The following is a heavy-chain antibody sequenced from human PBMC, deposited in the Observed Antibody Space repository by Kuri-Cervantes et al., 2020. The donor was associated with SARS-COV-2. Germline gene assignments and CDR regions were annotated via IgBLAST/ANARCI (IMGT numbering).Heavy chain of an antibody. CDR1: GGSISSSSYY. D-gene: IGHD2-8*02. CDR3: ARASCGVCYTKASELDY. V-gene: IGHV4-39*01. J-gene: IGHJ4*02. CDR2: IYYSGST. Sequence: SETLSLTCTVSGGSISSSSYYWGWIRQPPGKGLEWIGSIYYSGSTYYNPSLKSRVTISVYTSKNQFSLKLSSVTAADTAVYYCARASCGVCYTKASELDYWGQGTLVTVSS.